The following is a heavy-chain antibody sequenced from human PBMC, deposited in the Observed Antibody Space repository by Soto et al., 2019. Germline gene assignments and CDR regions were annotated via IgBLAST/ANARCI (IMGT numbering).Heavy chain of an antibody. CDR1: GFTFSSYA. V-gene: IGHV3-30-3*01. D-gene: IGHD3-22*01. J-gene: IGHJ5*02. CDR3: ARDYYDSSGHRFDP. CDR2: ISYDGSNK. Sequence: PGGSLRLSCAASGFTFSSYAMHWVRQAPGKGLEWVAVISYDGSNKYYADSVKGRFTISRDNSKNTLYLQMNSLRAEDTAVYYCARDYYDSSGHRFDPWGQGTLVTVSS.